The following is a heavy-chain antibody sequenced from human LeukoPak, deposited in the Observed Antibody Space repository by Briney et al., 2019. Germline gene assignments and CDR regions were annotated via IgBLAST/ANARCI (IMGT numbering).Heavy chain of an antibody. V-gene: IGHV3-30*02. Sequence: GGSLRLSCAASGFTFSSYGMHWVRQAPGKGLEWVAFIRYDGSNKYYADSVKGRFTISRDNSKNTLYLQMNSLRAEDTAVYYCAKAGDRWYESGYFDYWGQGTLVTVSS. CDR2: IRYDGSNK. CDR1: GFTFSSYG. CDR3: AKAGDRWYESGYFDY. D-gene: IGHD6-13*01. J-gene: IGHJ4*02.